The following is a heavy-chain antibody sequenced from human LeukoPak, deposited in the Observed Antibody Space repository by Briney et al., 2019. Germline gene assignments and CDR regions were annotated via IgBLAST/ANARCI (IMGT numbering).Heavy chain of an antibody. V-gene: IGHV1-46*01. CDR2: INPSGGST. D-gene: IGHD3-16*01. CDR1: GYTFTIYY. J-gene: IGHJ5*02. Sequence: ASVKVSFKASGYTFTIYYMHWVRQAPGQGLEWMGIINPSGGSTSYAQKFQGRVTMTRDMSTSTVYMELSSLRSEDTAVYYCARDYAAASTQNWFDPWGQGTLVTVSS. CDR3: ARDYAAASTQNWFDP.